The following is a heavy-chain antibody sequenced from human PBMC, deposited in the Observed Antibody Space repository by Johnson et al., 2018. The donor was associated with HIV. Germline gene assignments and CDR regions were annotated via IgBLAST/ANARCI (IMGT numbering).Heavy chain of an antibody. CDR1: GFTFSSYA. V-gene: IGHV3-NL1*01. Sequence: QVQLVESGGGVVQPGRSLRLSCAASGFTFSSYAMHWVRQAPGKGLEWVSGINWNGGSTYYADSVKGRFTISRDNSKNTLYLQMNSLRAEDTAVYYCAREKIRAFDIWGQGTMVTVSS. CDR3: AREKIRAFDI. J-gene: IGHJ3*02. CDR2: INWNGGST.